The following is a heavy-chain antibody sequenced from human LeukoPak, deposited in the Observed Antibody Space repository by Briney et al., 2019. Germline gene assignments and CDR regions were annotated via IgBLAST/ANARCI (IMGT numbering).Heavy chain of an antibody. CDR3: ARSIAAAGTYIDY. D-gene: IGHD6-13*01. V-gene: IGHV3-30-3*01. CDR1: GFTFSSYA. CDR2: ISYDGSNK. J-gene: IGHJ4*02. Sequence: GGSLRLSCAASGFTFSSYAMHWVRQAPGKGLEWVAVISYDGSNKYYADSVKGRFTISRDNSKNTLYLQMNSLRAEDTAVYYCARSIAAAGTYIDYWGQGTLVTVSS.